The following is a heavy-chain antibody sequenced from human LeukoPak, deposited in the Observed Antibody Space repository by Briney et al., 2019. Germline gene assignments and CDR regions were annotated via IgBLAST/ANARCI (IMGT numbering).Heavy chain of an antibody. D-gene: IGHD3-16*01. V-gene: IGHV4-59*01. CDR1: GGSISSYY. Sequence: PSETLSLTCTVSGGSISSYYWSWIRQPPGKGLEWIGYIHYSGSTNYNPSLKSRVTISVDTSKNQFSLKLSSVTAADTAVYYCALMTNDAFDIWGQGTMVTVSS. CDR3: ALMTNDAFDI. J-gene: IGHJ3*02. CDR2: IHYSGST.